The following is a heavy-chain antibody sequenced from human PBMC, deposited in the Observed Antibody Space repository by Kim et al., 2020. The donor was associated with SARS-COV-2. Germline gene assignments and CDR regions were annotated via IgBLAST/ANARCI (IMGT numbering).Heavy chain of an antibody. V-gene: IGHV3-23*01. CDR3: AKGAIFGSYFAGNWFDP. CDR1: GFTFSSYA. J-gene: IGHJ5*02. D-gene: IGHD3-10*01. CDR2: ISGSGGST. Sequence: GGSLRLSCAASGFTFSSYAMSWVRQAPGKGLEWVSAISGSGGSTYYADSVKGRFTISRDNSKNTLYLQMNSLRAEDTAVYYCAKGAIFGSYFAGNWFDPWGQGTLVTVSS.